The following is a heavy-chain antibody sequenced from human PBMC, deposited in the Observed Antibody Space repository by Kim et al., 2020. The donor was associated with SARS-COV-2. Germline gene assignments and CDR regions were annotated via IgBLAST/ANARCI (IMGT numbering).Heavy chain of an antibody. Sequence: GGSLRLSCAASGFTFSTYAMSWVRQAPGKGLEWVSGIHGSGGRYFHDAFEKGWITISGDNSKKTLYQLMNSLRAEDTAMYYCAQQRTDCGCGSGYCGQG. D-gene: IGHD6-25*01. V-gene: IGHV3-23*01. J-gene: IGHJ4*01. CDR1: GFTFSTYA. CDR2: IHGSGGRY. CDR3: AQQRTDCGCGSGY.